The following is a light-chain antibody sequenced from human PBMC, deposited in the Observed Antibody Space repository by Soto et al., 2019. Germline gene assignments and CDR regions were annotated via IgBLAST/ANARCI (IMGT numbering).Light chain of an antibody. CDR3: QQSYSTPYT. CDR1: QSISSY. J-gene: IGKJ2*01. V-gene: IGKV1-39*01. CDR2: AAS. Sequence: DIQMTQSPSSLSASVGDRVTITCRASQSISSYLNWYQQKPGKAPKLLIYAASSLQSGVPSRFSGCGSGTDFTLTIISLQPEDFATYYCQQSYSTPYTFGQGTKLEIK.